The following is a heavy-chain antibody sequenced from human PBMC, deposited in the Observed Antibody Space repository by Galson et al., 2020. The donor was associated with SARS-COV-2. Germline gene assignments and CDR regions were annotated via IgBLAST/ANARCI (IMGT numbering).Heavy chain of an antibody. J-gene: IGHJ3*02. Sequence: GESLKISCAASGFTFSSYEMNWVRQAPGKGLEWVSYISSSGSTIYYADSVKGRFTISRDNAKNSLYLQMNSLRAEDTAVYYCARTEYSSSSYRNDCCGDCYWLHGNAFDIWGQGTMVTVSS. CDR2: ISSSGSTI. CDR1: GFTFSSYE. D-gene: IGHD2-21*01. CDR3: ARTEYSSSSYRNDCCGDCYWLHGNAFDI. V-gene: IGHV3-48*03.